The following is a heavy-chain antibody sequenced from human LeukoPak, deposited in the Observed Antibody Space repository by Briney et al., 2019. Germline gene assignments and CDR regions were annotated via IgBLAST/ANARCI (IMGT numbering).Heavy chain of an antibody. CDR3: ARVPITMTYYYYMDV. Sequence: GASVKVSCKASGYTFTSYGISWVRQAPGQGLEWMRWISAYNGNTNYAQKLQGRVTMTTDTSTSTAYMELRSLRSDDTAVYYCARVPITMTYYYYMDVWGKGTTVTVSS. J-gene: IGHJ6*03. CDR2: ISAYNGNT. V-gene: IGHV1-18*01. D-gene: IGHD3-22*01. CDR1: GYTFTSYG.